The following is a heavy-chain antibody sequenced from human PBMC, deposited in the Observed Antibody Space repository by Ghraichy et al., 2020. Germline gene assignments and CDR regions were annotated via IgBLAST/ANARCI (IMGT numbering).Heavy chain of an antibody. Sequence: SETLSLTCTVSGGSISSSGYYWGWIRQPPGKGLEWIGSIYYSGSTYYNPSLKSRVTISVDTSKNQFSLKLSSVTAADTAVYYCARRGWGYYYFDYWGQGTLVTVSS. CDR2: IYYSGST. J-gene: IGHJ4*02. CDR1: GGSISSSGYY. V-gene: IGHV4-39*01. D-gene: IGHD2-15*01. CDR3: ARRGWGYYYFDY.